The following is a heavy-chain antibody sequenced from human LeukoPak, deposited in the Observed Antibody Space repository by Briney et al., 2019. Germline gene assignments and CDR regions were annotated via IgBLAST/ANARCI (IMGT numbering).Heavy chain of an antibody. D-gene: IGHD1/OR15-1a*01. CDR1: GSTFTSYD. CDR2: MNPNSGNT. CDR3: ARGLNNWNTPYSYYGMDV. V-gene: IGHV1-8*01. J-gene: IGHJ6*02. Sequence: GGSVKVSCKASGSTFTSYDINWVRQATGQGLEWMGWMNPNSGNTGYAQKFQGRVTMTRNTSISTAYMELSSLRSEDTAVYYCARGLNNWNTPYSYYGMDVWGQGTTATVSS.